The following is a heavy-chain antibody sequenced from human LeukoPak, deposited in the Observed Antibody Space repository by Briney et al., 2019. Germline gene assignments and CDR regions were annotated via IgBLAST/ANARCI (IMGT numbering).Heavy chain of an antibody. J-gene: IGHJ4*02. CDR2: IDPSGGST. V-gene: IGHV1-46*01. Sequence: ASVKVSCKASGYTFTSYYIHWARQAPGQGLEWMGIIDPSGGSTSYAQKFQGRLTMTTDTSTSTVYMELSSLRSEDTAVYYCARANSGSYYYFDYWGQGALVTVSS. CDR1: GYTFTSYY. D-gene: IGHD1-26*01. CDR3: ARANSGSYYYFDY.